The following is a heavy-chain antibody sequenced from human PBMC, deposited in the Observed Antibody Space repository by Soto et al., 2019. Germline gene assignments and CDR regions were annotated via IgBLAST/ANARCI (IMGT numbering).Heavy chain of an antibody. Sequence: GASVKVSCKASGGTFSSYSISWVRQAPGQGLEWMGRIIPIRGIANYAQKFQGRVTITANKSTSTAYMELSSLRSEDTAVYYCARVKLRYFDWLSRLDWFDPWGQGTLVTVSS. D-gene: IGHD3-9*01. CDR2: IIPIRGIA. CDR3: ARVKLRYFDWLSRLDWFDP. J-gene: IGHJ5*02. V-gene: IGHV1-69*02. CDR1: GGTFSSYS.